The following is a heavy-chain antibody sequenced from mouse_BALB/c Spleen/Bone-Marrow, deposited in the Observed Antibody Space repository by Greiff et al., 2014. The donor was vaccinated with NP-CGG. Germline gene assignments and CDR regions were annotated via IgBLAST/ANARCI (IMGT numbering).Heavy chain of an antibody. CDR1: GFIFSDYY. J-gene: IGHJ4*01. CDR2: VSDGGNYI. D-gene: IGHD2-10*02. V-gene: IGHV5-4*02. CDR3: VRSGEGYGAIDY. Sequence: EVMLVESGGGLVKPGGSLKLSCAASGFIFSDYYMCWIRQTPEKRLEWVATVSDGGNYIYYPDSVKGRFTISRDNAKNNLYLQMSSLKSEDAAMYYCVRSGEGYGAIDYWGQGTSVTVSS.